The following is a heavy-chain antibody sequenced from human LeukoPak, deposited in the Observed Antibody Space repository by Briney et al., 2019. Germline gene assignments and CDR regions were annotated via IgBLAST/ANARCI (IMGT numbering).Heavy chain of an antibody. V-gene: IGHV4-30-2*01. CDR3: ARTGYSPYQGYFDI. CDR1: GASISSGDYY. J-gene: IGHJ3*02. D-gene: IGHD6-13*01. Sequence: PSQTLSLTCTVSGASISSGDYYWTWIRQPPGKGLEWIGYIYDNGRTDFNPSLKSRVTISVDRSKNQFSLKLSSVTAADTAVYYCARTGYSPYQGYFDIWGQGTMVTVSS. CDR2: IYDNGRT.